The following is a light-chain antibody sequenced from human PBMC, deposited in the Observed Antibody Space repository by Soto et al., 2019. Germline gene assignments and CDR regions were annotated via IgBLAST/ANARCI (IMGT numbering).Light chain of an antibody. Sequence: QSVLTQPASVSGSPGQSITISCTGTSSDVGGYNYVSWYQQHPGKAPKLMIYDVSNRHSAVSNRFSGSKSGNTASLTISGLQAEDEADYYCSSYTSSSTLVFGGGTKVTVL. CDR2: DVS. J-gene: IGLJ2*01. V-gene: IGLV2-14*01. CDR1: SSDVGGYNY. CDR3: SSYTSSSTLV.